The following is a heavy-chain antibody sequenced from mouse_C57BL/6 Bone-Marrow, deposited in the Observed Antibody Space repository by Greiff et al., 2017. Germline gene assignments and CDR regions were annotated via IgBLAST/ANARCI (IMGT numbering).Heavy chain of an antibody. V-gene: IGHV1-55*01. D-gene: IGHD2-4*01. J-gene: IGHJ4*01. Sequence: QVQLQQPGAELVKPGASVKMSCKASGYTFTSYWITWVKQRPGQGLEWIGDIYPGSGSTNYNEKFKSKATLTVDTSSSTAYMQLSSLTSEDSAVSYCARGGSIYYDYEGIYYYAMDYWGQGTSVTVSS. CDR3: ARGGSIYYDYEGIYYYAMDY. CDR2: IYPGSGST. CDR1: GYTFTSYW.